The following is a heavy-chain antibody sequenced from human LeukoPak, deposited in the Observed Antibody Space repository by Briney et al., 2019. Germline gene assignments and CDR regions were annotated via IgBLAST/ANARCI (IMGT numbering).Heavy chain of an antibody. V-gene: IGHV3-33*01. CDR1: GFTLSSHG. CDR3: VRWGTGKILDY. J-gene: IGHJ4*02. Sequence: GRSLRLSCAASGFTLSSHGMHWVRQSPGKGLEWVAVIWYDGSNKYYADSVRGRFTISRDNSKSTVYLQMDSLRAEDTAVYYCVRWGTGKILDYWGQGTLVTVSS. CDR2: IWYDGSNK. D-gene: IGHD3-16*01.